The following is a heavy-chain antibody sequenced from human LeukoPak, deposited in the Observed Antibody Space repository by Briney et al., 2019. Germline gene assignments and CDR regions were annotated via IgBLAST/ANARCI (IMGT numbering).Heavy chain of an antibody. J-gene: IGHJ4*02. V-gene: IGHV4-59*01. CDR1: GGSISSYY. D-gene: IGHD2-15*01. CDR2: IYYSGST. Sequence: SETLSLTCTVSGGSISSYYWSWIRQPPGKGLEWIGYIYYSGSTNYNPSLKSRVTISVDTSKNQFSLKLSSVTAADTAVYYCAREEPLGYCSFWGQGTLVTVSS. CDR3: AREEPLGYCSF.